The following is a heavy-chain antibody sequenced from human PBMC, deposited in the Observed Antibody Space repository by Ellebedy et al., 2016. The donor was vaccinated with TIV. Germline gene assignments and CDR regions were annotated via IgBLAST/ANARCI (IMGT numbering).Heavy chain of an antibody. CDR1: GGSISSSSYY. V-gene: IGHV4-39*07. CDR2: IYYSGST. Sequence: SETLSLXCTVSGGSISSSSYYWGWIRQPPGKGLEWIGSIYYSGSTYYNPSLKSRVTISVDTSKNQFSLKLSSVTAADTAVYYCAREPLGLLWFGELFPGWFDPWGQGTLVTVSS. J-gene: IGHJ5*02. D-gene: IGHD3-10*01. CDR3: AREPLGLLWFGELFPGWFDP.